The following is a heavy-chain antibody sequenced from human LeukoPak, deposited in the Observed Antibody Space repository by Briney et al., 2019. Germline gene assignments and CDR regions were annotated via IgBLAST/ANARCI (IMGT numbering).Heavy chain of an antibody. J-gene: IGHJ4*02. CDR2: ITTTAHGATT. CDR1: GLTFSDVW. V-gene: IGHV3-15*01. CDR3: SEGLAY. Sequence: GGSLRLSCAVSGLTFSDVWMSWVRQAPGKGLEWVGRITTTAHGATTDYAAPVKGRFTISRDDSKNTVYLQTNSLKTEDTALYYCSEGLAYWGQGTLVTVSS.